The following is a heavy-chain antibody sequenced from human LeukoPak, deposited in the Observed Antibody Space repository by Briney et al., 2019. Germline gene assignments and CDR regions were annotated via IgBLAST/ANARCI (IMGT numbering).Heavy chain of an antibody. V-gene: IGHV4-31*03. CDR3: AKDYSFGWFDP. CDR1: GGSISSGGYY. Sequence: SETLSLTCTVSGGSISSGGYYWSWIRQHPGKGLEWIGYIYYSGSTYYNPSLKSRVTMSVDTSKNQFSLKLSSVTAADTAVYYCAKDYSFGWFDPWGQGTLVTVSS. CDR2: IYYSGST. D-gene: IGHD4-11*01. J-gene: IGHJ5*02.